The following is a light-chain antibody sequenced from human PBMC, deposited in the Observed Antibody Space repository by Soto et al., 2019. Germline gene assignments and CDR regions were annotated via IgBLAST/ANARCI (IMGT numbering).Light chain of an antibody. CDR3: QQYDNLPGS. Sequence: DIQMTQSPSSLSASVGDRVTITCQASQDISNYLNWYQQKPGKAPKLLIYDASNLETGVPSRFSGSGSGTDCTFTISSLQTEDIATYYCQQYDNLPGSFGPGTKVDIK. CDR2: DAS. J-gene: IGKJ3*01. CDR1: QDISNY. V-gene: IGKV1-33*01.